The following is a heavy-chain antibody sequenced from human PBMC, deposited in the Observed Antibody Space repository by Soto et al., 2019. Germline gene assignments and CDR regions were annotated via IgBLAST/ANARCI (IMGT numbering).Heavy chain of an antibody. Sequence: QVQLQQWGAGLLKPSETLSLTCAVYGGSFSGYYWSWIRQPPGKGLEWIGEINHSGSTNYNPSLNRPVTISVDSSNQHSSLKLTAATAANAVDYYAARGGAAASYYYYYYMDVWGKGTTVTVSS. CDR2: INHSGST. V-gene: IGHV4-34*01. CDR1: GGSFSGYY. D-gene: IGHD6-13*01. CDR3: ARGGAAASYYYYYYMDV. J-gene: IGHJ6*03.